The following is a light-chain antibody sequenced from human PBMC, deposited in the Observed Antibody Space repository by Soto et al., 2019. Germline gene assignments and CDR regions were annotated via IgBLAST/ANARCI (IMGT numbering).Light chain of an antibody. CDR1: QSIASY. Sequence: DIQMTQSPYSLSAFVGDRVTITCRASQSIASYLNWYQQKPGKAPKFLIYAASTLQSGVHSRFSGSGSGTDFTLTIRSLKTEDFATYFCKQSYSTPITVGKGKRREIK. V-gene: IGKV1-39*01. CDR2: AAS. CDR3: KQSYSTPIT. J-gene: IGKJ5*01.